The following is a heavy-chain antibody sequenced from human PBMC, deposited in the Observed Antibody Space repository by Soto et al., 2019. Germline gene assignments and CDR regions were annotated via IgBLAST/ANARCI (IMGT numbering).Heavy chain of an antibody. D-gene: IGHD1-20*01. J-gene: IGHJ4*02. CDR3: ASNWRDFDS. CDR1: GGSFSGYY. V-gene: IGHV4-34*01. Sequence: SETLSLTCAVYGGSFSGYYWTWVRQPPGKGLEWIGEINHSGSTNYSPSLKCRVIISVDTSKNQFSLKLSSVTAADTAVYWCASNWRDFDSWAQGTRVTVSS. CDR2: INHSGST.